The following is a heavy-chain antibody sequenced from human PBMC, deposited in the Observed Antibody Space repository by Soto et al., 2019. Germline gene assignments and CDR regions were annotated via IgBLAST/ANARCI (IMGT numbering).Heavy chain of an antibody. CDR3: AGGVSSNLRGSRLDY. V-gene: IGHV4-59*01. CDR2: IYYSGNT. J-gene: IGHJ4*02. CDR1: GGSISSYY. D-gene: IGHD3-16*01. Sequence: QVQLQESGPGLVKPSETLSLTCSVSGGSISSYYWNWIRQPPGKGLEWIGYIYYSGNTNYNPSLKSRVTISVDTSKNQFSLTLSSVSTADTDVYYCAGGVSSNLRGSRLDYWGQGTLVTVSS.